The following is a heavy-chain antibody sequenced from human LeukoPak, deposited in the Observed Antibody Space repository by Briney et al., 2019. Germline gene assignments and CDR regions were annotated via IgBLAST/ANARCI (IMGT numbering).Heavy chain of an antibody. V-gene: IGHV4-34*01. CDR1: GGSFSGYY. Sequence: SETLSLTCAVYGGSFSGYYWSWIRQPPGKGLEWIGEINHSGSTNYNPSLKSRVTISVDTSKNQFSLMLSSVTAADPAVYYCAKRAQWLVRPRYFDYWGQGTLVTVSS. CDR2: INHSGST. D-gene: IGHD6-19*01. CDR3: AKRAQWLVRPRYFDY. J-gene: IGHJ4*02.